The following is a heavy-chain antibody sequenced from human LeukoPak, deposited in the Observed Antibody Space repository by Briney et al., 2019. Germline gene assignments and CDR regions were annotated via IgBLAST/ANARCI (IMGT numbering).Heavy chain of an antibody. V-gene: IGHV3-64*01. CDR2: ISSNGGST. CDR1: GFTFSSYA. Sequence: PGGSLRLSCAASGFTFSSYAMHWVRQAPGKGLEYVSAISSNGGSTYYANSVKGRFTISRDNSKNTLYLQMNSLRAEDTAVYYCAKEVPRTYYFDYWGQGTLVTVSS. D-gene: IGHD1-14*01. J-gene: IGHJ4*02. CDR3: AKEVPRTYYFDY.